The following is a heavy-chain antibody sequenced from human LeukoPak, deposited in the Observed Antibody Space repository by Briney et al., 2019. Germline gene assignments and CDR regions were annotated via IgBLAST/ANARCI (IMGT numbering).Heavy chain of an antibody. CDR3: VKTTNGYSSGRYPGWPVDY. CDR1: GFTFSSYA. V-gene: IGHV3-23*01. Sequence: GGSLRLSCAASGFTFSSYAVSWVRQAPGKGLEWVSAISGSGGGTYYADSVKGRFTISRDNSKNTLYLQMNSLSTEDTAVYYCVKTTNGYSSGRYPGWPVDYWGQGTLVTVSS. J-gene: IGHJ4*02. D-gene: IGHD6-19*01. CDR2: ISGSGGGT.